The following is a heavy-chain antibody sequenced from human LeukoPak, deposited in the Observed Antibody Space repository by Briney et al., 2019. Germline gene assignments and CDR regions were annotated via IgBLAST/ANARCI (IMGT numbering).Heavy chain of an antibody. CDR1: GFTFSSYA. D-gene: IGHD1-1*01. CDR3: ARLMEYGDNYFDY. Sequence: GGSLRLSCAASGFTFSSYAMHWVRQAPGKGLEWVAVISYDGSNKYYADSVKGRFTISRDNSKNTLYLQMNSLRAEDTAVYYCARLMEYGDNYFDYWGQGTLVTVSS. J-gene: IGHJ4*02. V-gene: IGHV3-30*04. CDR2: ISYDGSNK.